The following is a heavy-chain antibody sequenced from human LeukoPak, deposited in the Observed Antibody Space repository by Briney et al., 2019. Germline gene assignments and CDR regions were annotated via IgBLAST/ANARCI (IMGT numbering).Heavy chain of an antibody. J-gene: IGHJ6*03. D-gene: IGHD3-9*01. CDR3: ARAATGKNILTGSQSFRHYYYYMDV. CDR1: GGSFSGHY. V-gene: IGHV4-34*01. Sequence: SETLSLTCGVYGGSFSGHYWSWIRQPPGKGLEWIGEINHSGSTNYNPSLKSRVTISVDTSKNQFSLKLSSVTAADTAVYYCARAATGKNILTGSQSFRHYYYYMDVWGKGTTVTVSS. CDR2: INHSGST.